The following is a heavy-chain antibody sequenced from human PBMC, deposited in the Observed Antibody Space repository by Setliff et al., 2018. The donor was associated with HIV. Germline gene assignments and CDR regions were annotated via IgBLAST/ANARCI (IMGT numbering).Heavy chain of an antibody. D-gene: IGHD1-26*01. Sequence: SETLSLTCTVSGGSISGGSYYWSWIRQPAGKGLEWIGRIYTSGNTNSNPSLKRRVTISVDTSKNQFSLKLSSVTAADTAVYYCARSSPRFSGSYFDYWGQGTLVTVSS. J-gene: IGHJ4*02. CDR1: GGSISGGSYY. CDR2: IYTSGNT. CDR3: ARSSPRFSGSYFDY. V-gene: IGHV4-61*02.